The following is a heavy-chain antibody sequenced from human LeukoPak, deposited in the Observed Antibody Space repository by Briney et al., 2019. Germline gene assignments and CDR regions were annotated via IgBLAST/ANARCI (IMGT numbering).Heavy chain of an antibody. Sequence: PSETLSLTCTVSGGSISSYYWSWIRQPPGKGLEWIGYIYYSGSTNYNPSLKSRVTISADTSKKQFSLKLRSVTAADTAVYYCASAYYDILGGHFDYWGQGTLVTVSS. CDR1: GGSISSYY. CDR3: ASAYYDILGGHFDY. D-gene: IGHD3-9*01. V-gene: IGHV4-59*12. J-gene: IGHJ4*02. CDR2: IYYSGST.